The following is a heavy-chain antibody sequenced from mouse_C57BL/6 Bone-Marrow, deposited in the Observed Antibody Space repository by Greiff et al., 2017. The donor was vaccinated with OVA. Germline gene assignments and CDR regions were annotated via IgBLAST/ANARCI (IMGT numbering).Heavy chain of an antibody. CDR1: GYTFTSYW. Sequence: VKLQQPGTELVKPGASVKLSCKASGYTFTSYWMHWVKQRPGQGLEWIGNINPSNGGTNYNEKFKSKATLTVDKSSSTAYMQLSSLTSEDSAVYYCARFITTVVARYFDVWGTGTTVTVSS. D-gene: IGHD1-1*01. CDR3: ARFITTVVARYFDV. V-gene: IGHV1-53*01. J-gene: IGHJ1*03. CDR2: INPSNGGT.